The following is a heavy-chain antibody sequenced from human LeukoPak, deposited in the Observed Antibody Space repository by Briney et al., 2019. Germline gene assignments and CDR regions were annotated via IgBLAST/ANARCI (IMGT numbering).Heavy chain of an antibody. D-gene: IGHD6-19*01. CDR2: IYYSGST. V-gene: IGHV4-39*01. CDR3: ARHYSSGWSG. J-gene: IGHJ4*02. Sequence: SETLSLTCTVSGGSISSSSYYWGWIRQPPGKGLEWIGSIYYSGSTYYNPSLKSRVTISVDTSKNQFSLKLSSVTAADTAVYYCARHYSSGWSGWGQGTLVTVSS. CDR1: GGSISSSSYY.